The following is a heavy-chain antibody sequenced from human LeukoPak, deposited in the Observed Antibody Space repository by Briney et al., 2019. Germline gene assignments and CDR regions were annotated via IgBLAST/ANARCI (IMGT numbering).Heavy chain of an antibody. D-gene: IGHD6-19*01. Sequence: GGSLRLSCAASGFTFSKYWMLWDRQAPGKGLESVSRINTDGTVTTYADSVKGRFTGSRDNADNTMFLQMNSVRDEDTAVYYCATKQWLAPPPDSWGQGTPVTVSS. CDR2: INTDGTVT. V-gene: IGHV3-74*01. CDR3: ATKQWLAPPPDS. CDR1: GFTFSKYW. J-gene: IGHJ4*02.